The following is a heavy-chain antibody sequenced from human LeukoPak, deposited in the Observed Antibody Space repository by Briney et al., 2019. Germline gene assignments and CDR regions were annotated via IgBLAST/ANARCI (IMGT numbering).Heavy chain of an antibody. CDR2: IYHSGST. CDR1: GGSISSSNW. J-gene: IGHJ4*02. CDR3: ARARYSSSWDSPRNYYYFDY. D-gene: IGHD6-13*01. V-gene: IGHV4-4*02. Sequence: SGTLSLTCAVSGGSISSSNWWRWVRQPPGKGLEWIGEIYHSGSTNYNPSLKSRVTTSVDTSKNQFSLKLSSVTAADTAVYYCARARYSSSWDSPRNYYYFDYWGQGTLVTVSS.